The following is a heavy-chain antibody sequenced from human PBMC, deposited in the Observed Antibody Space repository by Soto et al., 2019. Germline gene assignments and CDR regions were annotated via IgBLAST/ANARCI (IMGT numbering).Heavy chain of an antibody. D-gene: IGHD3-22*01. CDR3: ARQIYDSDTGPNFQYYFDS. Sequence: LGESLKISCKGSGYSFSGYWITWVRQKPGKGLEWMGRIDPSDSQTYYSPSFRGHVTISVTKSITTVFLQWSNLRASDTAMYYCARQIYDSDTGPNFQYYFDSWGQGTPVTVSS. CDR2: IDPSDSQT. V-gene: IGHV5-10-1*01. J-gene: IGHJ4*02. CDR1: GYSFSGYW.